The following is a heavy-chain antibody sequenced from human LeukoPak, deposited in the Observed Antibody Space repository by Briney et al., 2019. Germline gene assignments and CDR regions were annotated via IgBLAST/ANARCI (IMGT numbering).Heavy chain of an antibody. CDR2: ISSSSIYI. V-gene: IGHV3-21*01. CDR3: ARGADNYGYIFDY. J-gene: IGHJ4*02. D-gene: IGHD5-18*01. CDR1: GFIFSSYS. Sequence: GGSLRLSCEASGFIFSSYSMNWVRQAPGKGLEWVSSISSSSIYIYYADSLKGRFTISRDNAKNSLYLQMNSLRAEDTAVYYCARGADNYGYIFDYWGQGTLVTVSS.